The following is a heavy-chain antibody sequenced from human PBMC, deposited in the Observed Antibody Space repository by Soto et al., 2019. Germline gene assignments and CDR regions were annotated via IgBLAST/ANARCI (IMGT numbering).Heavy chain of an antibody. Sequence: EVQLVQSGAQVKKAGESLKISCKGSGYSFSDYWIAWVRQTPGKGLEWMGIIYPGDSDTRYSPSFQGHVSFSADKSISTAYLQWSSLRASDTAMYFCAWGYSYFDHWGQGTLVAVSS. D-gene: IGHD2-15*01. CDR2: IYPGDSDT. CDR1: GYSFSDYW. J-gene: IGHJ4*02. CDR3: AWGYSYFDH. V-gene: IGHV5-51*03.